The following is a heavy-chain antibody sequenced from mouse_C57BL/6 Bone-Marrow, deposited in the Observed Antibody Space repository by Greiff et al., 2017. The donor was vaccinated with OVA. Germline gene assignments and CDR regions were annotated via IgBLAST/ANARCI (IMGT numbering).Heavy chain of an antibody. Sequence: QVQLQQSGAELVRPGTSVKVSCKASGYAFTNYLIEWVKQRPGQGLEWIGVINPGSGGTNYNEKLKGKATLTADKSSSTAYMQLSSLTSEDSAVYFCARKFYYYGSSYEAMDYWGQGTSVTVSS. CDR3: ARKFYYYGSSYEAMDY. D-gene: IGHD1-1*01. V-gene: IGHV1-54*01. CDR2: INPGSGGT. J-gene: IGHJ4*01. CDR1: GYAFTNYL.